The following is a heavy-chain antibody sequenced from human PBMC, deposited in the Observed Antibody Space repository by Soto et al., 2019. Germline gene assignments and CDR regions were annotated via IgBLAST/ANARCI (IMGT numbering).Heavy chain of an antibody. Sequence: PVVPHRLPYAAAEFTFSDLGVHWVRQAPGKGLEWVAIIWYDGSNKYYADSVKGRFTISRDNSKNTLYLQMNSLRAEDTAVYYCARNPVLSSWDRMDYYGMDVWGQGTTVTVSS. CDR2: IWYDGSNK. J-gene: IGHJ6*02. V-gene: IGHV3-33*08. CDR1: EFTFSDLG. CDR3: ARNPVLSSWDRMDYYGMDV. D-gene: IGHD6-13*01.